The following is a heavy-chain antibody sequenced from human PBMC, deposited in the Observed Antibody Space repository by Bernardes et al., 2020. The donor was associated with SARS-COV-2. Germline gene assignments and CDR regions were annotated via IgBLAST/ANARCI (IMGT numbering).Heavy chain of an antibody. V-gene: IGHV3-48*03. CDR3: AREYTYGFDS. Sequence: GGSLRLSCAASGFTFSSSVMNWVRQAPGKGLEWVSYISTGGSTKYYADSVKGRFTISRDNAKNSLYLQMNSLRAEDTAVYYCAREYTYGFDSWGLGTLVTVSS. CDR1: GFTFSSSV. CDR2: ISTGGSTK. J-gene: IGHJ4*02. D-gene: IGHD5-18*01.